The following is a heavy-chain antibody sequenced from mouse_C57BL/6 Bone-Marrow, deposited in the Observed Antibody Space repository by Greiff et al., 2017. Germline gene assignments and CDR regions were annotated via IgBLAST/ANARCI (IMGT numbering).Heavy chain of an antibody. Sequence: QVQLQQSGAELARPGASVKLSCKASGYTFTSYGISWVKQRTGQGLEWIGEIYPRSGNTYYNEKFKGKATLTADKSSSTAYMELRSLTSEDSAVYFCARPLYGSSYWYFDVWGTGTTVTVSS. CDR3: ARPLYGSSYWYFDV. D-gene: IGHD1-1*01. CDR1: GYTFTSYG. CDR2: IYPRSGNT. J-gene: IGHJ1*03. V-gene: IGHV1-81*01.